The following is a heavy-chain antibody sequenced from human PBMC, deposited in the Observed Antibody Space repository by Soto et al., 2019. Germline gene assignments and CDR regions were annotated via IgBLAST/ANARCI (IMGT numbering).Heavy chain of an antibody. CDR3: ARVVPGAEAWFGP. Sequence: VQLVQSGGEVKRPGASVKVSCKTSGYTFSNYGITWVRQAPGQPLEWLGWISLYSDGTNYAQKFQGRVSMTTDTSKTTAYMELRSLRSDDTAVYYCARVVPGAEAWFGPWGQGTLVTVSS. CDR1: GYTFSNYG. V-gene: IGHV1-18*01. CDR2: ISLYSDGT. D-gene: IGHD2-2*01. J-gene: IGHJ5*02.